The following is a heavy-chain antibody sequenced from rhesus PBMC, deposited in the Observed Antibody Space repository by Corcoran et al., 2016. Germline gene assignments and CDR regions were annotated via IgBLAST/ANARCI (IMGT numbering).Heavy chain of an antibody. CDR3: ARGVGAAAGIDY. CDR2: IYGSGSST. J-gene: IGHJ4*01. D-gene: IGHD6-25*01. CDR1: GGSISSSY. Sequence: QLQLQESGPGLVKPSETLSVTCAVSGGSISSSYWSWIRQAPGKGLEWIGYIYGSGSSTNYNPSLKSRVTLSVDTSKNQLSLKLSSVTAADTAVYYCARGVGAAAGIDYWGQGVLVTVSS. V-gene: IGHV4-169*01.